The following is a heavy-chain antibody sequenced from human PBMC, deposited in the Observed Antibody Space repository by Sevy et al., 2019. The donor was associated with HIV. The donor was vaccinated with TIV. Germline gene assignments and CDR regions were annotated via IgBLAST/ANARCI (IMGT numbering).Heavy chain of an antibody. CDR1: GFTFSKYW. CDR3: ARDDGNYYFHY. D-gene: IGHD1-7*01. Sequence: GGSLRLSCAASGFTFSKYWMGWVRHAPGKGLEWVANIKQDAGQKYYVDSVKGRFTISRDNAKNSLYLQMNSLRAEDTAVYFCARDDGNYYFHYWGQGTLVIVSS. V-gene: IGHV3-7*01. CDR2: IKQDAGQK. J-gene: IGHJ4*02.